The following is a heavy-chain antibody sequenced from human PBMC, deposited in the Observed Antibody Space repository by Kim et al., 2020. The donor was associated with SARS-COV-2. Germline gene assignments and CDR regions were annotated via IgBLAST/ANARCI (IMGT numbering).Heavy chain of an antibody. CDR3: ARGGYSYGRYYYYYYGMDV. J-gene: IGHJ6*02. D-gene: IGHD5-18*01. CDR2: ISSSGSTI. V-gene: IGHV3-11*01. Sequence: GGSLRLSCAASGFTFSDYYMSWIRQAPGKGLEWVSYISSSGSTIYYADSVKGRFTISRDNAKNPLYLQMNSLRAEDTAVYYCARGGYSYGRYYYYYYGMDVWGQGTTVTVSS. CDR1: GFTFSDYY.